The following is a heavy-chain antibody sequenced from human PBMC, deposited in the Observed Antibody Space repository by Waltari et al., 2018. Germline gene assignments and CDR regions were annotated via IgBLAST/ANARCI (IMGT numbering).Heavy chain of an antibody. CDR1: GYSFTSYW. CDR2: IYPGDSDT. CDR3: AREKLAAPHSYGMDV. J-gene: IGHJ6*02. D-gene: IGHD6-13*01. V-gene: IGHV5-51*01. Sequence: EVQLVQSGAEVKKPGESLKISCKGSGYSFTSYWNGWVRQMPGKGLEWMGIIYPGDSDTRYSPSFQGQVTISADKSISTAYLQWSSLKASDTAMYYCAREKLAAPHSYGMDVWGQGTTVTVSS.